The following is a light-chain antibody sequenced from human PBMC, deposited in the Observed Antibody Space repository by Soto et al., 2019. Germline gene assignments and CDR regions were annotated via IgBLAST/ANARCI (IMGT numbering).Light chain of an antibody. V-gene: IGLV2-23*02. J-gene: IGLJ3*02. Sequence: QTALTQPASWSGSRGQSITISCTGTISNVGSYNFVSWYRQYPGKAPELIIYEVSQRPSTFFNRFSGSKSGNTASLTISGLQSDDEADYYCCSYAGNNALVFGGGTKVTVL. CDR1: ISNVGSYNF. CDR2: EVS. CDR3: CSYAGNNALV.